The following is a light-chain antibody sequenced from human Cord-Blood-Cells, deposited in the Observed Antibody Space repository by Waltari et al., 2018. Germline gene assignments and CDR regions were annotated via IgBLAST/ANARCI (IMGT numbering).Light chain of an antibody. CDR1: SSNIGAGYD. CDR2: GDT. CDR3: QSYDSSLSGVV. J-gene: IGLJ2*01. Sequence: QSVLTQPPSVSGAPGQRVTISCTGSSSNIGAGYDVHWYQQLPGTAPKLLIYGDTNRPAGVPDRFSGSKSVTSASLAITGLQAGDEADYYCQSYDSSLSGVVFGGGTKLTVL. V-gene: IGLV1-40*01.